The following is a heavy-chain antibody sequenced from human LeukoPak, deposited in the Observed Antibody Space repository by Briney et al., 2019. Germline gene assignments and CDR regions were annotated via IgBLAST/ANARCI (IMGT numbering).Heavy chain of an antibody. CDR1: GFIFSNYW. J-gene: IGHJ4*02. CDR3: ARNRGADY. CDR2: IKQDGSEK. Sequence: GGSLRLSCAASGFIFSNYWMTWVRQAPGKGLEWVANIKQDGSEKYYADSVKGRFTISRDSAKNSLNLQMNSLRAEDTAVYYCARNRGADYWGQGTLVTVSS. V-gene: IGHV3-7*01. D-gene: IGHD3-10*01.